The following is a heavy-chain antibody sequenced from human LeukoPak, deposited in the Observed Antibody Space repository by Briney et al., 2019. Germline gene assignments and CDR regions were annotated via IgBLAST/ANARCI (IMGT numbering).Heavy chain of an antibody. Sequence: GGSLRLSCAASGFTFSSYSMNWVRQAPGKGLEWVSSISSSSSYIYYADSVKGRFTSSRDNAKNSLYLQMNSLKAEDTAVYYCARDMDCYKSYAFDIWGQGTMVTVSS. CDR3: ARDMDCYKSYAFDI. J-gene: IGHJ3*02. V-gene: IGHV3-21*01. CDR1: GFTFSSYS. CDR2: ISSSSSYI. D-gene: IGHD5-24*01.